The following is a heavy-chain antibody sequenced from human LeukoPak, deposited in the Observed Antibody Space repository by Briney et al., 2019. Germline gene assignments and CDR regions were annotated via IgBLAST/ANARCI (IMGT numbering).Heavy chain of an antibody. CDR3: ASAGTSGSYSRVDY. D-gene: IGHD3-10*01. J-gene: IGHJ4*02. Sequence: GGSLRLSCAASGFTFSNYAMSWVRQAPGKGLEWVSALSGSGGSTYYADSVKGRFTISRDNSKNTLYLQMNSLRVEDTAVYYCASAGTSGSYSRVDYWGQGTLVTVSS. V-gene: IGHV3-23*01. CDR1: GFTFSNYA. CDR2: LSGSGGST.